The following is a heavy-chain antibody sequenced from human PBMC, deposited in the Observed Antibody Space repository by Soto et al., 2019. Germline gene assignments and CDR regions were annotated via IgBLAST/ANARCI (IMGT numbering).Heavy chain of an antibody. Sequence: GGSLRLSCAASGFTFSSYAMSWFRQAPGKGLEWVSAISGSGGSTYYADSVKGRFTISRDNSKNTLYLQMNSLRAEDTAVYYCAKVAGAPESYYYYGMDVWGQGTTVTVSS. V-gene: IGHV3-23*01. D-gene: IGHD1-26*01. J-gene: IGHJ6*02. CDR1: GFTFSSYA. CDR2: ISGSGGST. CDR3: AKVAGAPESYYYYGMDV.